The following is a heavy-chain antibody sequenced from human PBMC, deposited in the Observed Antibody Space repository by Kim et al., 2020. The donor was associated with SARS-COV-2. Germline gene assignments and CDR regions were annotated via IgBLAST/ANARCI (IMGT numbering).Heavy chain of an antibody. CDR2: ISSSSSYI. Sequence: GGSLRLSCAASGFTFSSYSMNWVRQAPGKGLEWVSSISSSSSYIYYADSVKGRFTISRDNAKNSLYLQMNSLRAEDTAVYYCARVLRWSGYCSGGSCSDDYWGQGTLVTVSS. D-gene: IGHD2-15*01. CDR3: ARVLRWSGYCSGGSCSDDY. J-gene: IGHJ4*02. CDR1: GFTFSSYS. V-gene: IGHV3-21*01.